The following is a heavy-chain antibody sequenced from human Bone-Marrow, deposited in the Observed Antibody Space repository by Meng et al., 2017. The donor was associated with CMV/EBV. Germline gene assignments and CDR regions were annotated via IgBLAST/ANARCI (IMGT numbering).Heavy chain of an antibody. J-gene: IGHJ6*02. CDR1: GFTFSNYA. CDR2: ISGTGGTT. D-gene: IGHD2-2*01. CDR3: AKRGYCSSTSCYEGGYYYYGMDV. Sequence: GGSLRLSCAASGFTFSNYAMTWVRQAPGKGLEWVSFISGTGGTTNSADSVKGRFSISRDNSKNSLYLQMNNLRAEDTAVYYCAKRGYCSSTSCYEGGYYYYGMDVWGQGTTVTVSS. V-gene: IGHV3-23*01.